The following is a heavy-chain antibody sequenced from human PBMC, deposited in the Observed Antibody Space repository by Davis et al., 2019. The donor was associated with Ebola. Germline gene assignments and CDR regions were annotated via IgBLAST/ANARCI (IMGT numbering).Heavy chain of an antibody. V-gene: IGHV1-69*06. Sequence: AASVKVSCKSSGDTFSSYAVNWVRQAPGEGLEWMGGIIPIIDTPDYAQKFQGRVTITADKSTSTAYMELSSLRSEDTAVYYCARVLWVEDEYYGMDVWGQGTTVTVSS. CDR2: IIPIIDTP. CDR3: ARVLWVEDEYYGMDV. D-gene: IGHD3-10*01. CDR1: GDTFSSYA. J-gene: IGHJ6*02.